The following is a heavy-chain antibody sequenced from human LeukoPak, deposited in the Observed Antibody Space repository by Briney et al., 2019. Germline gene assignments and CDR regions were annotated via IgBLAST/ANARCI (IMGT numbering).Heavy chain of an antibody. CDR2: TSSDLNVK. V-gene: IGHV3-30-3*01. CDR3: AREGYYGSGSPPSLYFDY. CDR1: GFTFSAYA. J-gene: IGHJ4*02. Sequence: GGSLRLSCTASGFTFSAYAMHWVRQAPGKGLEWVAVTSSDLNVKLYADSVKGRFTISRDNSRSTLYLQMNSLRPEDTAIYYCAREGYYGSGSPPSLYFDYWGQGTLVTVSS. D-gene: IGHD3-10*01.